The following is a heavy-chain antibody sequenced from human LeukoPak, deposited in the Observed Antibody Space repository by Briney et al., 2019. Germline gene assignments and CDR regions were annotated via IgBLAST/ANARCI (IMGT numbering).Heavy chain of an antibody. D-gene: IGHD2-15*01. Sequence: GGSLRLSCAASGFTFSSYWMSWVRQAPGKGLGWVANIKQDGSEKYYVDSVKGRFTISRDNAKNSVYLQMKSLRAEDTAVYYCARVGCTGGSCYSGSDYFDYWGQGTLVTVSS. J-gene: IGHJ4*02. CDR1: GFTFSSYW. CDR3: ARVGCTGGSCYSGSDYFDY. V-gene: IGHV3-7*01. CDR2: IKQDGSEK.